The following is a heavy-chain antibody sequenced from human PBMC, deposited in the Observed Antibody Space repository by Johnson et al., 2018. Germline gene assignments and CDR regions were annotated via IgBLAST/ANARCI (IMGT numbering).Heavy chain of an antibody. Sequence: VQLVQSGGGLVQPGGSLRLSCVVSGFTSSTHWMSWVRQAPWKGLEWVANIKPDGSDKGHVDSAKGRFIIYRDNAKNSVHMQMNNLRVEETSVYYCTSEWHGFDMWGQGILFTVSS. D-gene: IGHD5-24*01. CDR2: IKPDGSDK. CDR3: TSEWHGFDM. J-gene: IGHJ3*02. CDR1: GFTSSTHW. V-gene: IGHV3-7*01.